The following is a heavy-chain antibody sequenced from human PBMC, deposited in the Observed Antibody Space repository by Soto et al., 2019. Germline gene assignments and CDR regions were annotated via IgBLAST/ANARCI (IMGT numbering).Heavy chain of an antibody. CDR3: AKGGLVRGCSHGWFDP. CDR2: TYYRSKWYF. Sequence: QVQLQQSGPGLVKPSQTLSLTCGISGDSVSSNTAGWSWIRQSPSRGLEWLGRTYYRSKWYFDYGVSVNGRITNNPDTSKNQFSLHLNSVTPEDTAVYYCAKGGLVRGCSHGWFDPWGQGMLVTVSS. D-gene: IGHD3-10*01. CDR1: GDSVSSNTAG. J-gene: IGHJ5*02. V-gene: IGHV6-1*01.